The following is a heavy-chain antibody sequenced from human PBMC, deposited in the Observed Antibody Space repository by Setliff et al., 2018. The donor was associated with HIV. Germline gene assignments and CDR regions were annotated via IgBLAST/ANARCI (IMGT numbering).Heavy chain of an antibody. V-gene: IGHV4-39*01. CDR1: GGSISSTSYY. CDR2: IYYSGGT. D-gene: IGHD1-1*01. CDR3: ATTTAPAGPFDY. J-gene: IGHJ4*02. Sequence: SETLSLTCTVSGGSISSTSYYWGWIRQPPGKGLEWIGNIYYSGGTDYHPSLKSRVTISVDTSKSQFSLKLGSVTAADTAIYYCATTTAPAGPFDYWGLGTLVTVSS.